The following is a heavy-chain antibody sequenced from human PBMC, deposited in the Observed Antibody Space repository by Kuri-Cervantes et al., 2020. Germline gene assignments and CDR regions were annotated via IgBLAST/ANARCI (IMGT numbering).Heavy chain of an antibody. CDR1: GYSISSGYY. CDR2: IYHSGST. J-gene: IGHJ4*02. Sequence: ESLKISCAVSGYSISSGYYWGWIRQPPGTGLEWIGSIYHSGSTYYNPSLKSRVTISVDTSRNQFSLKLSSVTAADTAVYYCARPGSPLAVAGSFDYWGQGTLVTVSS. V-gene: IGHV4-38-2*01. D-gene: IGHD6-19*01. CDR3: ARPGSPLAVAGSFDY.